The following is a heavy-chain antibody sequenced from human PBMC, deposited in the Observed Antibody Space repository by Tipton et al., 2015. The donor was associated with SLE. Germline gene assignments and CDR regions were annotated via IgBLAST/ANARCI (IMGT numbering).Heavy chain of an antibody. CDR2: FSPSGDT. CDR1: GYSISTGFY. Sequence: TLSLTCTVSGYSISTGFYWGWIRQPPGKGLDWIGHFSPSGDTNYNPSLESRVTISRDTPNNQFSLKPNSVTAADTAIYYCATRYYDYIWGGSRKYFFDYWGQGALVTVSS. CDR3: ATRYYDYIWGGSRKYFFDY. J-gene: IGHJ4*02. V-gene: IGHV4-38-2*02. D-gene: IGHD3-16*01.